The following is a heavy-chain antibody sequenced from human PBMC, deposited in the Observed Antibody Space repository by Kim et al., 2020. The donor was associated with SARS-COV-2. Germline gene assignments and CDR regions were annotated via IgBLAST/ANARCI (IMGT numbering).Heavy chain of an antibody. CDR2: IYYSGST. Sequence: SETLSLTCTVSGGSISSSSYYWGWIRQPPGKGLEWIGSIYYSGSTYYNPSLKSRVTISVDTSKNQFSLKLSSVTAADTAVYYCASSYYYDSSGPADGVYWGQGTLVTVSS. J-gene: IGHJ4*02. V-gene: IGHV4-39*01. CDR3: ASSYYYDSSGPADGVY. CDR1: GGSISSSSYY. D-gene: IGHD3-22*01.